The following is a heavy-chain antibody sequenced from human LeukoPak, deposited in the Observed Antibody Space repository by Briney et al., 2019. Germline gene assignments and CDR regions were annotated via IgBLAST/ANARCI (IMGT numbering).Heavy chain of an antibody. V-gene: IGHV4-34*01. Sequence: SETLSLTCAVYGGSFSGYYWSWIRQPPGKGLEWIWEINHSGSTNYNPSLKSRVTISVDTSKNRFTLKLSSVTAADTAVYYCARLRVSGSYLYYFDYWGQGTLVTVSS. CDR2: INHSGST. J-gene: IGHJ4*02. CDR3: ARLRVSGSYLYYFDY. CDR1: GGSFSGYY. D-gene: IGHD3-10*01.